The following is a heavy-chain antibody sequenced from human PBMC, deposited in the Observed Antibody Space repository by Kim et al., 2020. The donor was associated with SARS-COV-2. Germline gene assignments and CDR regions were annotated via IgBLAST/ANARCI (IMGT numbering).Heavy chain of an antibody. J-gene: IGHJ4*02. D-gene: IGHD3-22*01. CDR1: GGSISSGGYY. Sequence: SETLSLTCTVSGGSISSGGYYWSWIRQHPGKGLEWIGYIYYSGSTYYNPSLKSRVTISVDTSKNQFSLKLSSVTAADTAVYYCARTSLYDSSGYLKVSRAIYFDYWGQGTLVTVSS. CDR2: IYYSGST. CDR3: ARTSLYDSSGYLKVSRAIYFDY. V-gene: IGHV4-31*03.